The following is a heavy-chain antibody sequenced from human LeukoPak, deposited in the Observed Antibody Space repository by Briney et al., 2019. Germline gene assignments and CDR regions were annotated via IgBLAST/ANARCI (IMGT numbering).Heavy chain of an antibody. CDR3: AKDRSSDYDFDY. CDR2: ISGSGGST. Sequence: PGGSLRLSCGASAFTFSSDAMSWVRKAPGKGMEWVSAISGSGGSTYYAAAVKGRFTISRDNSKNTLYLQMNSLRAEDTAVYYCAKDRSSDYDFDYWGQGTLVTVSS. V-gene: IGHV3-23*01. CDR1: AFTFSSDA. D-gene: IGHD3-16*01. J-gene: IGHJ4*02.